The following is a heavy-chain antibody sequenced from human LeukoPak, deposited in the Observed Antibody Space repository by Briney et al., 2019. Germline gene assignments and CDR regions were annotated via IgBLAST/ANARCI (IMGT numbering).Heavy chain of an antibody. CDR1: GGSISSSSYY. J-gene: IGHJ6*03. Sequence: PSETLSLTCTVSGGSISSSSYYWGWIRQPPGKGLEWIGSMYYSGSTYYNPSLKSRVTISVDTSKNQFSLKLSSVTAADTALYYCVRHSGYYYYYMDVWGKGTTVTISS. CDR2: MYYSGST. CDR3: VRHSGYYYYYMDV. V-gene: IGHV4-39*01.